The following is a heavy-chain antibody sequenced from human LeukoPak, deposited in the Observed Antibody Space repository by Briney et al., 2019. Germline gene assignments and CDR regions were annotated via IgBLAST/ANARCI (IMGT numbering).Heavy chain of an antibody. V-gene: IGHV1-18*01. CDR2: ISAYNGNT. Sequence: ALVKVSCKASGYTFTSYGISWVRQAPGQGLEWMGWISAYNGNTNYAQKLQGRVTMTTDTSTSTAYMELRSLRSDDTAVYYCARDGPQDCSSTSCYPAWYWSQGTLVTVSS. CDR1: GYTFTSYG. CDR3: ARDGPQDCSSTSCYPAWY. J-gene: IGHJ4*02. D-gene: IGHD2-2*01.